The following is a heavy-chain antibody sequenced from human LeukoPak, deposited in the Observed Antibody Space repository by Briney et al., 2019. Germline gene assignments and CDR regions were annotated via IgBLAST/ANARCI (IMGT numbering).Heavy chain of an antibody. V-gene: IGHV3-7*01. J-gene: IGHJ6*03. CDR2: IKQDGSEK. CDR3: ARKLGAAADPYYYYYMDV. D-gene: IGHD6-13*01. Sequence: GGSLRPSCAVSGFTSTSFWMSCVRHAPGKGREWVANIKQDGSEKFYVNSVKGRFTIPRDNAKNSLYLQMNSLRAEDTAVYYCARKLGAAADPYYYYYMDVWGQGTTVTVSS. CDR1: GFTSTSFW.